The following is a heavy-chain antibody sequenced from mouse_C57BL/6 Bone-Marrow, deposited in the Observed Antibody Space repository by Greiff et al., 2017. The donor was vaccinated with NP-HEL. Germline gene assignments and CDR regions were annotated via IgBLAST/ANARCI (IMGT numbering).Heavy chain of an antibody. Sequence: VQLQQSGAEPARPGASVKLSCKASGYTFTSYGISWVKQRTGQGLEWIGEIYPRSGNTYYNEKFKGKATLTADKSSSTAYMELRSLTSEDSAVYFCAKPNGDPSYEVWGTGTTVTVSS. V-gene: IGHV1-81*01. D-gene: IGHD4-1*02. CDR3: AKPNGDPSYEV. CDR2: IYPRSGNT. J-gene: IGHJ1*03. CDR1: GYTFTSYG.